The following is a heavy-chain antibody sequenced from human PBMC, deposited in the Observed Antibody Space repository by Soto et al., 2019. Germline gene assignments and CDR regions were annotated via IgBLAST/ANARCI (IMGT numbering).Heavy chain of an antibody. D-gene: IGHD6-19*01. CDR3: ARGSSGWYTLTFFDY. CDR1: GGSISSYY. J-gene: IGHJ4*02. V-gene: IGHV4-59*01. CDR2: IYYSGST. Sequence: LSLTCTVSGGSISSYYWSWIRQPPGKGLEWIGYIYYSGSTNYNPSLKSRVTISVDTSKNQFSLKLSSVTAVDTAVYYCARGSSGWYTLTFFDYWGQGTMVTVST.